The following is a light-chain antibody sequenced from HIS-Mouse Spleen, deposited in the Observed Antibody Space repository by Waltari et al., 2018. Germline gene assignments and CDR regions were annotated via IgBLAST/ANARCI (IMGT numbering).Light chain of an antibody. CDR2: DVS. CDR1: SSDAGGYNN. J-gene: IGLJ2*01. V-gene: IGLV2-14*03. Sequence: QSALTQPASMSGSPGQSITISSTGTSSDAGGYNNDSWYQQHPGKAPKLMIYDVSNRPSGVSNRFSGSKSGNTASLTISGLQAEDEADYYCSSYTSSSTPHVVFGGGTKLTVL. CDR3: SSYTSSSTPHVV.